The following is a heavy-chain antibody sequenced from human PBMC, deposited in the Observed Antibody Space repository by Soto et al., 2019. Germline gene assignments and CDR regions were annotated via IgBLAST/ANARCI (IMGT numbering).Heavy chain of an antibody. CDR2: IYYSGST. J-gene: IGHJ5*02. CDR3: ARDRWRGDTAMVRFLGGWFDP. V-gene: IGHV4-31*03. Sequence: SETLSLTCTVSGGSISSGGYYWSWIRQHPGKGLEWIGYIYYSGSTYYNPSLKSRVTISVDTSKNQFSLKLSSVTAAETAVYYCARDRWRGDTAMVRFLGGWFDPWGQGTLVTVSS. D-gene: IGHD5-18*01. CDR1: GGSISSGGYY.